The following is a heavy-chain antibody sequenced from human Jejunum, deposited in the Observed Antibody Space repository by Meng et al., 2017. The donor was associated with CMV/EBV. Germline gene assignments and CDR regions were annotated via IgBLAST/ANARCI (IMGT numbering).Heavy chain of an antibody. D-gene: IGHD2-2*01. CDR1: SYW. V-gene: IGHV3-7*01. CDR2: IKEDGREK. CDR3: GKTPRDCSSTSSCYYYGIDV. J-gene: IGHJ6*02. Sequence: SYWRRWDRQAPVRGEEGVANIKEDGREKYYVDSVKGRFTISRDDAKNSLYLQMNRLGAEDTAVYYCGKTPRDCSSTSSCYYYGIDVWGQGTTVTVSS.